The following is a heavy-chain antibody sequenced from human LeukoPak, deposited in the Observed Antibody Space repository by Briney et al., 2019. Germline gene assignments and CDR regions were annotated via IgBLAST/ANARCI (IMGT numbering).Heavy chain of an antibody. CDR2: INHSGST. CDR1: GGSFSGYY. V-gene: IGHV4-34*01. D-gene: IGHD2-2*01. CDR3: ARVGYCSSTSCYEDMDV. J-gene: IGHJ6*03. Sequence: SETLSLTCAVYGGSFSGYYWSWIRHPPGKGLEWIGEINHSGSTNCNPSLKSRVTISVDTSKNQFSLKLSSVTAADTAVYYCARVGYCSSTSCYEDMDVWGKGTTVTVPS.